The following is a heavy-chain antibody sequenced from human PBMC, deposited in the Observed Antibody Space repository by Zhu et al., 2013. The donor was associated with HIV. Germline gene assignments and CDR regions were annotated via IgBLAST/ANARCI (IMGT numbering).Heavy chain of an antibody. CDR1: GYRFTDYY. CDR3: ARGVTLNDY. J-gene: IGHJ4*02. Sequence: QMQVVQSGAEVKKPGASVSVSCKASGYRFTDYYIHWVRQAPGQGLEWVGWINPNSGATSYSQNLQGRVTITSDASVSTAYMELSRLTSDDTAVYYCARGVTLNDYWGQGTLVTVSS. D-gene: IGHD2-21*02. CDR2: INPNSGAT. V-gene: IGHV1-2*02.